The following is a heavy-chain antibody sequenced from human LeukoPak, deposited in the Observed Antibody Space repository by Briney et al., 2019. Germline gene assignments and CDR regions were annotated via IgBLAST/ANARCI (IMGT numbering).Heavy chain of an antibody. CDR3: AKGVGYYYYYGMDV. J-gene: IGHJ6*02. Sequence: PGGSLRLSCAASGFTFSNYAMSWVRQAPGKGLEWVSVIRGDGGSTYYADSVKGRFTISKDNSKNTLYLQMNSLRAEDTAVYYCAKGVGYYYYYGMDVWGQGTTVTVSS. CDR1: GFTFSNYA. CDR2: IRGDGGST. V-gene: IGHV3-23*01.